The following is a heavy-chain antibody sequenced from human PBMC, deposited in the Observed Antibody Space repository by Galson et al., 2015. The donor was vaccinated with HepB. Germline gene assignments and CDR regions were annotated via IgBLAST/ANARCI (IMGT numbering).Heavy chain of an antibody. V-gene: IGHV3-33*01. D-gene: IGHD1-26*01. Sequence: SLRLSCAASGFTFSSYGIHWVRQAPGKGLEWVAVIWYDGSNKYYADSVKGRFTISRDNSKNTLYLQMNSLRAEDTAVYYCARDRYSGSPGAFDIWGQGTMVTVSS. CDR2: IWYDGSNK. CDR1: GFTFSSYG. CDR3: ARDRYSGSPGAFDI. J-gene: IGHJ3*02.